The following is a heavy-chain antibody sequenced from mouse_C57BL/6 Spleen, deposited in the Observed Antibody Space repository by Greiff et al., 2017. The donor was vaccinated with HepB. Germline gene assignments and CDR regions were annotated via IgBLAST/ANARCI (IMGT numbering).Heavy chain of an antibody. CDR2: IDPANGNT. CDR1: GFTIKNTY. Sequence: VQLQQSVAELVMPGASVKLSCTASGFTIKNTYMHWVKQRPEQGLEWIGRIDPANGNTKYAPKFQGKATITADTSSNTAYLQLSSLTSEDTAIYYCARSQLGRDYWGQGTTLTVAS. V-gene: IGHV14-3*01. CDR3: ARSQLGRDY. D-gene: IGHD4-1*02. J-gene: IGHJ2*01.